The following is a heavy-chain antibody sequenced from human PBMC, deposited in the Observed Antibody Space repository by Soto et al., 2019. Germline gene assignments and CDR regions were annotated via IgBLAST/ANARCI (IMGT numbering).Heavy chain of an antibody. CDR3: AREGIAAALDY. CDR1: GFTFRSYS. J-gene: IGHJ4*02. CDR2: ISSSCSYI. D-gene: IGHD6-13*01. V-gene: IGHV3-21*01. Sequence: ESGGGLVKPGGSLRLSCAASGFTFRSYSMNWVRQAPGKGLEWVSSISSSCSYIYYADSVKGRFTISRDNAKNSLYLQVNSLRAEDTAVYYCAREGIAAALDYWGQGTLVTVSS.